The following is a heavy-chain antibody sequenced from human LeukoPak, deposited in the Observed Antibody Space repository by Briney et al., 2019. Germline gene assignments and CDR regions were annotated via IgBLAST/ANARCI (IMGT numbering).Heavy chain of an antibody. J-gene: IGHJ6*03. D-gene: IGHD3-3*01. V-gene: IGHV1-18*01. CDR1: GYTFTSYG. CDR2: ISAYNGNT. Sequence: ASVKVSCKASGYTFTSYGISWVRQAPGQGLEWMGWISAYNGNTNYAQKLQGRVTMTTDTSTSTAYMELRSLRSDDTAVYYCARSANYDFWSGYYRYYYYYMDVWGKGTTVTVSS. CDR3: ARSANYDFWSGYYRYYYYYMDV.